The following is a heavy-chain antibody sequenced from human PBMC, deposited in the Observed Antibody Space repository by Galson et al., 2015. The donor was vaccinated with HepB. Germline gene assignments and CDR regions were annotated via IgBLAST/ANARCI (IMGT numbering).Heavy chain of an antibody. D-gene: IGHD3-10*02. J-gene: IGHJ4*02. CDR1: GFTFSIYS. CDR2: ISSSSSTI. Sequence: SLRLSCAASGFTFSIYSMSWVRQAPGKGLDWVSYISSSSSTIYYADSVNGRFTISRDNAKNSLYLQMNSLRDEDTAVYYCARREHYYVHYFYYWGQGTLVTVSS. CDR3: ARREHYYVHYFYY. V-gene: IGHV3-48*02.